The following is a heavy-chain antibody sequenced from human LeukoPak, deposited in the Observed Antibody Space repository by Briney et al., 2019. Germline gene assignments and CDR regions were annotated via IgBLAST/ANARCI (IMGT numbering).Heavy chain of an antibody. Sequence: PGGSLRLSCAASGFTFSSYAMSWVRQAPGKGLEWGSAISGSGGSTYYADYVKGRFTISRDNSNNTLYLQMNSLRAEDTAVYYCAKDLDYYGSGSDPVFDYWGQGTLVTVSS. J-gene: IGHJ4*02. V-gene: IGHV3-23*01. CDR1: GFTFSSYA. CDR3: AKDLDYYGSGSDPVFDY. D-gene: IGHD3-10*01. CDR2: ISGSGGST.